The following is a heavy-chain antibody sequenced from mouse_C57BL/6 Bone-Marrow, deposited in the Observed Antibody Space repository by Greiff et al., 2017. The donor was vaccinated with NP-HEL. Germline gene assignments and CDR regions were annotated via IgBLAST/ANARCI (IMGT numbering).Heavy chain of an antibody. Sequence: QVQLQQPGAELVRPGTSVKLSCKASGYTFTSYWMHWVKQRPGQGLEWIGVIDPSGSYTNYNQQFKGQATLTVDTSSSTAYMQLSSLTSEDSAVYYCALYDYDDLLFDYWGQGTTLTVSS. CDR2: IDPSGSYT. V-gene: IGHV1-59*01. J-gene: IGHJ2*01. CDR1: GYTFTSYW. CDR3: ALYDYDDLLFDY. D-gene: IGHD2-4*01.